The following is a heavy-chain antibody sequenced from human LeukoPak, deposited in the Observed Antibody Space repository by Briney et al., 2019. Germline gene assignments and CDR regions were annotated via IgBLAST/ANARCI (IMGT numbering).Heavy chain of an antibody. Sequence: ASVTVSCKASGYTFTSYGISWVRQAPGQGLEWMGWISAYNGNTNYAQKLQGRVTMTTKTSTSTAYMELRSLRSDDTAVYYCARSSVMVRGVIEDNWFDPWGQGTLVTVSS. D-gene: IGHD3-10*01. CDR2: ISAYNGNT. J-gene: IGHJ5*02. CDR3: ARSSVMVRGVIEDNWFDP. V-gene: IGHV1-18*01. CDR1: GYTFTSYG.